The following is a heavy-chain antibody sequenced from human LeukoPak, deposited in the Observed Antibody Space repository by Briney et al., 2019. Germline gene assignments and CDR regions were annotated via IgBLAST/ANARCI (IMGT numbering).Heavy chain of an antibody. CDR2: VCTSGGTT. V-gene: IGHV3-48*03. D-gene: IGHD2-15*01. CDR3: AREISWSAGTCYDNYYYYGMDV. CDR1: GFSFSNYE. J-gene: IGHJ6*02. Sequence: PGGSLRLSCAASGFSFSNYEMNWVRQAPGKGLEWVSYVCTSGGTTRYADPVKGRSTISRDNAKNSFHLQMNSLRNEDTAVYYCAREISWSAGTCYDNYYYYGMDVWGQGTTVTVSS.